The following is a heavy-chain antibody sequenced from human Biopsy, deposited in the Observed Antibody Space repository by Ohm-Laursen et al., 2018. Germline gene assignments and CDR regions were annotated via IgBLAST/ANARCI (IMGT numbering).Heavy chain of an antibody. Sequence: SDTLSLTCAVYGGSFSNDYWTWIRQSPGQGLEWIGEVSHNGGTNYNPSLKARVSISMDTSKNQFSLNLTSVTAADTALYYCARGKRGPVAIPRDNPNRIRGWFDPWGPGTLVTVSS. D-gene: IGHD2-21*01. CDR2: VSHNGGT. V-gene: IGHV4-34*01. J-gene: IGHJ5*02. CDR3: ARGKRGPVAIPRDNPNRIRGWFDP. CDR1: GGSFSNDY.